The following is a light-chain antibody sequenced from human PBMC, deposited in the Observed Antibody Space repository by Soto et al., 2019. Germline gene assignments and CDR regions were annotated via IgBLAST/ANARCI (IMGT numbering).Light chain of an antibody. Sequence: DVPVSQSPSSLSASVGGRVTITCRASQGMSNYVAWYQQKPGKVPKLLIYAASTLQSGVPSRFSGSGSGTDFTLTISSLQPEDVATYYCQHSDHLPITFGGGTKVDI. CDR3: QHSDHLPIT. V-gene: IGKV1-27*01. CDR2: AAS. J-gene: IGKJ4*01. CDR1: QGMSNY.